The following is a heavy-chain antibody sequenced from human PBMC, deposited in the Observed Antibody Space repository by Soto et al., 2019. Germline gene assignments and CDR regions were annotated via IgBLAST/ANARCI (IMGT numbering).Heavy chain of an antibody. V-gene: IGHV3-30-3*01. CDR2: IYRDGSQQ. Sequence: QMQLVESGGGVVQPGRSLSLSCAASGFSLSSYTMHWVRQAPGKGLEWVGVIYRDGSQQYYADSVKGRFTISRDNSKNTLYVQMNSLRPEDTAVYYLARVFGGDYLDYWGQGTLVTVSS. CDR3: ARVFGGDYLDY. CDR1: GFSLSSYT. D-gene: IGHD3-16*01. J-gene: IGHJ4*02.